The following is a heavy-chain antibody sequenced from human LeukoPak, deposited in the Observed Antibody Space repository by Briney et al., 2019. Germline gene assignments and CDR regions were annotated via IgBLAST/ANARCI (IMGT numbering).Heavy chain of an antibody. CDR3: ARAQYYYGSGSYERDY. J-gene: IGHJ4*02. Sequence: GGSLSLSCAASGFTFSGYAMHWVRQPPGKGLEWVAVISYDGSNKYYADSVKGRFTISRDNSKNTLYLQMNSLRAEDTAVYYCARAQYYYGSGSYERDYWGQGTLVTVST. CDR2: ISYDGSNK. CDR1: GFTFSGYA. V-gene: IGHV3-30-3*01. D-gene: IGHD3-10*01.